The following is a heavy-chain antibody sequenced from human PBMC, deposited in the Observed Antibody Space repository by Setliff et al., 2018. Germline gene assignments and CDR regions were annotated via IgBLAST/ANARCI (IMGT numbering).Heavy chain of an antibody. Sequence: GGSLRLSCAASGFTFSSYAMNWVRQAPGKGLEWVSYISGSGSSIFYADSVKGRFTISRDNAKNSLYLQMNSLRAEDTAVYYCARLYRPESRYYFFDYWGQGTLVTVS. CDR2: ISGSGSSI. CDR3: ARLYRPESRYYFFDY. V-gene: IGHV3-48*03. J-gene: IGHJ4*02. D-gene: IGHD3-3*01. CDR1: GFTFSSYA.